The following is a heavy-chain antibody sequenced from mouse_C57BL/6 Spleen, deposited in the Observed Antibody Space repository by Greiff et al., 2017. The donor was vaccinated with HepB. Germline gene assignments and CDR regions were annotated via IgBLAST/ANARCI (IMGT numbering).Heavy chain of an antibody. Sequence: QVQLQQSGAELAKPGASVKLSCKASGYTFTSYWMHWVKQRPGQGLEWIGYINPSSGYTKYNQKFKDKATLTADKSSSTAYMQLSSLTYEDSAVYYCAGTPITTVGARALDYWGQGTTLTVSS. CDR1: GYTFTSYW. D-gene: IGHD1-1*01. CDR3: AGTPITTVGARALDY. CDR2: INPSSGYT. J-gene: IGHJ2*01. V-gene: IGHV1-7*01.